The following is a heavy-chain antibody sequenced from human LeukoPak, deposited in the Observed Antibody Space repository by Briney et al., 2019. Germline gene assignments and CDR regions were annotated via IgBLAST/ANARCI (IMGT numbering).Heavy chain of an antibody. D-gene: IGHD6-13*01. CDR3: ARRPRAAAGTGLFGY. CDR1: GGSISSSSYY. V-gene: IGHV4-39*01. J-gene: IGHJ4*02. CDR2: IYYSGST. Sequence: SETLSLTCTVSGGSISSSSYYWAWIRQPPGKGLEWIGTIYYSGSTYYNPSLKSRVTISVDTSKNQFSLKLSSVTAADTAVYYCARRPRAAAGTGLFGYWGQGTLVTVSS.